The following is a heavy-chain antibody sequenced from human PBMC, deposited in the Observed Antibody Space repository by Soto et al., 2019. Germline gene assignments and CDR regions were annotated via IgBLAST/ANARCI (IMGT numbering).Heavy chain of an antibody. V-gene: IGHV4-39*01. CDR3: ARLIVVVTAIDY. Sequence: QLQLQESGPGLVKPSETLSLTCTVSGGSISSSSYYWGWIRQPPGKGLEWIGSIYYSGSTYYNPSLKSRFTISVDTSKNQFSLKLSSVTAADTAVYYCARLIVVVTAIDYWGQGTLVTVSS. CDR2: IYYSGST. CDR1: GGSISSSSYY. J-gene: IGHJ4*02. D-gene: IGHD2-21*02.